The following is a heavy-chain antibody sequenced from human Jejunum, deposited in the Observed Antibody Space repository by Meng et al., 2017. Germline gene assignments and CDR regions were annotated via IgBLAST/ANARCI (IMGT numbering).Heavy chain of an antibody. J-gene: IGHJ3*02. CDR1: GGSLRGYY. D-gene: IGHD5-12*01. CDR3: ARGRGGYDPHAFDI. CDR2: INYTGSA. V-gene: IGHV4-34*02. Sequence: VELQQVGAGLLEPSDTLSLTCAVMGGSLRGYYWSWIRQAPGKGLEWIGEINYTGSATYNSSLKRRVTISVDTSKNHFSLRLSSVTAADTAVYYCARGRGGYDPHAFDIWGQGTMVTVSS.